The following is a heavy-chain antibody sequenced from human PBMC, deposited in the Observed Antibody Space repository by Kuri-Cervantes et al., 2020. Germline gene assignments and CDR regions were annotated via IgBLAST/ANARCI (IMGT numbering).Heavy chain of an antibody. CDR2: INHSGST. V-gene: IGHV4-59*08. J-gene: IGHJ5*02. Sequence: SETLSLTCTVSGGSISSYYWSWIRQPPGKGLEWIGEINHSGSTNYNPSLKSRVTISVDTSKNQFSLKLSSVTAADTAVYYCARSNTQTYYDFWSGASSRSWFDPWGQGTLVTVSS. D-gene: IGHD3-3*01. CDR3: ARSNTQTYYDFWSGASSRSWFDP. CDR1: GGSISSYY.